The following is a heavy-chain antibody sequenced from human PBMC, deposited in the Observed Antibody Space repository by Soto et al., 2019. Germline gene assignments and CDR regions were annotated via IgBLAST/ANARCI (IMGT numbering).Heavy chain of an antibody. CDR3: AREEINCGGDCFFL. V-gene: IGHV3-48*03. CDR2: ISTSGNII. CDR1: GFTFSTYE. Sequence: HPGGSLRLSCAASGFTFSTYEMNWVRQAPGKGLEWISYISTSGNIIYYADSVRGRFTISRDSAKNSLYLQMNSLRAEDTAVYYCAREEINCGGDCFFLWGQGTLVTVSS. D-gene: IGHD2-21*02. J-gene: IGHJ4*02.